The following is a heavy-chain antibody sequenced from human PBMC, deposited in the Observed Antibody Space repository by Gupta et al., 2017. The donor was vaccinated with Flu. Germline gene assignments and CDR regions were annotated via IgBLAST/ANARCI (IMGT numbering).Heavy chain of an antibody. V-gene: IGHV4-39*01. CDR1: GGSISSSSYY. CDR2: IYYSGST. D-gene: IGHD2-2*01. Sequence: TLSLTCTVSGGSISSSSYYWGWIRQPPGKGLAWIGSIYYSGSTYYNPSLKSRVTISVDTSKNQFSLKLSSVTAADTAVYYCASNTIVVVPAATWSQGTL. J-gene: IGHJ5*02. CDR3: ASNTIVVVPAAT.